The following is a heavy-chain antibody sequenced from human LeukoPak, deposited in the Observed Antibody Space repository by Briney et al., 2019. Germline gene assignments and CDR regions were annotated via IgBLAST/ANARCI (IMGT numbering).Heavy chain of an antibody. D-gene: IGHD6-19*01. V-gene: IGHV3-33*01. CDR1: GFTFSYYG. CDR3: ARDQWPKYFDH. Sequence: GGSLRLSCAASGFTFSYYGMHWVRQAPGKGLEWVAVLWSDGSKTYYADSVKGRFTISRDTSKNTLYLQTNSLRAEDTAVYYCARDQWPKYFDHWGQGTLVTVSS. CDR2: LWSDGSKT. J-gene: IGHJ4*02.